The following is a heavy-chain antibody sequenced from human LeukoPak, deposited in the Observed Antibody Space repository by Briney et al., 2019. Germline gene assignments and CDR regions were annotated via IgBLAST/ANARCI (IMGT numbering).Heavy chain of an antibody. V-gene: IGHV4-34*01. CDR3: ASLRYFDWKTHAFDI. D-gene: IGHD3-9*01. CDR2: INHSGST. J-gene: IGHJ3*02. Sequence: PSETLSLTCAVYGGSFSGYYWSWIRQPPGKGLEWIGEINHSGSTNYNPSLKSRVTISVDTSKNQFSLKLSSVTAADTAAYYCASLRYFDWKTHAFDIWGQGTMVTVSS. CDR1: GGSFSGYY.